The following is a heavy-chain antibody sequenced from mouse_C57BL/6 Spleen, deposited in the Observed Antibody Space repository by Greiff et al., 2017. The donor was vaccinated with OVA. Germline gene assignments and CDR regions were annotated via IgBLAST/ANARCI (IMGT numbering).Heavy chain of an antibody. Sequence: EVQLQQSGPELVKPGASVKISCKASGYTFTDYYMNWVKQSHGKSLEWIGDINPNHGGTSYNQKFKGKATLTVDKSSSTAYMELRSLTSEDSAVYYCARSDYDGGYFDVWGTGTTVTVSS. V-gene: IGHV1-26*01. CDR1: GYTFTDYY. J-gene: IGHJ1*03. CDR3: ARSDYDGGYFDV. CDR2: INPNHGGT. D-gene: IGHD2-3*01.